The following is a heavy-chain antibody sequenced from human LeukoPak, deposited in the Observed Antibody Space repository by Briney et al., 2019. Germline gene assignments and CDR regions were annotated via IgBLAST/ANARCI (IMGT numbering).Heavy chain of an antibody. J-gene: IGHJ3*02. Sequence: SETLSLTCTVPGGSISSYYWSWIWQRARKGLEWIGRIYTSGSTNYNPSLKSRVTMSVDTSKNQFSLKLSSVTAADTAVYYCARDKRYYYDSSGPVWAFDIWGQGTMVTVSS. CDR2: IYTSGST. V-gene: IGHV4-4*07. CDR1: GGSISSYY. CDR3: ARDKRYYYDSSGPVWAFDI. D-gene: IGHD3-22*01.